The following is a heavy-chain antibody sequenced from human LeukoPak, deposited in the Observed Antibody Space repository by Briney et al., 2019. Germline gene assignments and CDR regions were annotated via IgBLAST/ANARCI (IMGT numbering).Heavy chain of an antibody. CDR1: GFTFSDYY. D-gene: IGHD3-10*01. V-gene: IGHV3-11*01. CDR2: ISRGGSTT. J-gene: IGHJ6*02. Sequence: GGSLRLSCAASGFTFSDYYMSWIRQAPGKGLEWVSYISRGGSTTYYADSVKGRFPISRDNAKNSLFLQTNSLRGEDTAVYYCARYYGSGFMDVWGQGTTVTVS. CDR3: ARYYGSGFMDV.